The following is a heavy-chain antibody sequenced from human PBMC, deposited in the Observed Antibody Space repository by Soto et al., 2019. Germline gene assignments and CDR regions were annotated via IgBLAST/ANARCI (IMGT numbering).Heavy chain of an antibody. CDR1: GYTFSTIG. Sequence: QVQLVQSGAEVKKPGASVTVSCKTSGYTFSTIGITWVRQAPGQGLEWMGWISPHKGDTYYAQRLQGRVTMTTDTSTSTAYMELRGLRSDDTAVYFCARDLYPSGSYYTNYWGQGTLVTVSS. CDR3: ARDLYPSGSYYTNY. D-gene: IGHD3-10*01. CDR2: ISPHKGDT. J-gene: IGHJ4*02. V-gene: IGHV1-18*01.